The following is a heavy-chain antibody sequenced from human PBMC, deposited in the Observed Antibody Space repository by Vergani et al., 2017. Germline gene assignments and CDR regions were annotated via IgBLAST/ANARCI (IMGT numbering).Heavy chain of an antibody. CDR3: ARERRITIFGVVSHFDY. Sequence: QVQLVQSGAEVKKPGASVKVSCKASGYTFTRYGISWVRQAPGQGLEWMGWISAYNGNTNYAQKLQGRVTMTTDTSTSTAYMELRSLRSDDTAVYYCARERRITIFGVVSHFDYWGQGTLVTVSS. V-gene: IGHV1-18*01. CDR1: GYTFTRYG. D-gene: IGHD3-3*01. J-gene: IGHJ4*02. CDR2: ISAYNGNT.